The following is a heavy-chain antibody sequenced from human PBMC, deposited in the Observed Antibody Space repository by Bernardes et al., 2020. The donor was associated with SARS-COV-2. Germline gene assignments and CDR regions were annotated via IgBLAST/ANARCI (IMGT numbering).Heavy chain of an antibody. CDR2: ISSSSSYI. V-gene: IGHV3-21*01. D-gene: IGHD5-18*01. CDR1: GFTFSSYS. J-gene: IGHJ4*02. CDR3: ARDPRRSYGLGGETFDY. Sequence: AGSLRPSCAVSGFTFSSYSMIWVRQAPGKGLVWVSSISSSSSYIYYADSVKGRFTISRDNAKNSLYLQMNSLGAEDTAVYYCARDPRRSYGLGGETFDYWGQGTLVTVSS.